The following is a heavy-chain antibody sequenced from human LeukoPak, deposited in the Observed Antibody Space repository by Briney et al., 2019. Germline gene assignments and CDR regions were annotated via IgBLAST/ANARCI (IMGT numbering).Heavy chain of an antibody. Sequence: SETLSLTCTVSGGSISSYYWSWIRQPPGKGLEWIGYIYYSGSTNYNPSLKSRVTISVDTSKNQFSLKLSSVTAADTAVYYCAGDSSSWYWEHYYYYGMDVWGQGTTVTVSS. CDR2: IYYSGST. CDR1: GGSISSYY. CDR3: AGDSSSWYWEHYYYYGMDV. J-gene: IGHJ6*02. V-gene: IGHV4-59*01. D-gene: IGHD6-13*01.